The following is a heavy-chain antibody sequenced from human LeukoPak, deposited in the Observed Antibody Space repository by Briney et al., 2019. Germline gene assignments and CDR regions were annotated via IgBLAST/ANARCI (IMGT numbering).Heavy chain of an antibody. CDR2: ISAYNGNT. D-gene: IGHD6-13*01. CDR1: GYTFTSYG. V-gene: IGHV1-18*01. J-gene: IGHJ4*02. CDR3: ARGAESAAAPFFDY. Sequence: ASVKVSCKASGYTFTSYGISWVRQAPGQGLEWMGWISAYNGNTNYAQKFQGRVTMTRDMSTSTVYMELSSLRSEDTAVYYCARGAESAAAPFFDYWGQGTLVTVSS.